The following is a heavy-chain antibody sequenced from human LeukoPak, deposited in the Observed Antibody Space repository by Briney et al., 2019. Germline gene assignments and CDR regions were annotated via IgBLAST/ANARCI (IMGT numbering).Heavy chain of an antibody. CDR1: GYTFTSYY. Sequence: ASVKVSCKASGYTFTSYYMHWVRQAPGQGLEWMGIINPSGGSTSYAQKFQGRVTMTRDTSTSTVYMELSSLRSEDTAVYYRARSPSYGSGSPGWFDPWGQGTLVTVSS. J-gene: IGHJ5*02. CDR2: INPSGGST. D-gene: IGHD3-10*01. CDR3: ARSPSYGSGSPGWFDP. V-gene: IGHV1-46*01.